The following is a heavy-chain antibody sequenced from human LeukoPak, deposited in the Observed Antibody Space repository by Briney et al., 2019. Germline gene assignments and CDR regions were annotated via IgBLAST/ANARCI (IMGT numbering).Heavy chain of an antibody. J-gene: IGHJ4*02. V-gene: IGHV1-24*01. CDR2: FDPEDGEP. CDR3: AINGGGDSGYGNFDY. Sequence: ASVKVSCKVSGYTLTEISMNWVRQTAGTGLEGMGGFDPEDGEPIYAQKFQGRVTLTEDTSTDTAYMELTSLRAEDSAFYYCAINGGGDSGYGNFDYWGQGTLVTVSS. CDR1: GYTLTEIS. D-gene: IGHD5-12*01.